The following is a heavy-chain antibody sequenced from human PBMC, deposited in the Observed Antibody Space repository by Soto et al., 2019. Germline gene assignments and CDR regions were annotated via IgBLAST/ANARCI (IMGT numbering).Heavy chain of an antibody. D-gene: IGHD1-7*01. CDR2: ISGNGGST. J-gene: IGHJ5*01. CDR3: ALIYNCNYGENWFDS. Sequence: GGALRLSCATSGFTFSSYAMSWVRQAPGKGLEWVSTISGNGGSTDYADSVKGRFTISGDNSKNTLYLQMNSLRVEDTALYYCALIYNCNYGENWFDSWGRGTLVTGSS. V-gene: IGHV3-23*01. CDR1: GFTFSSYA.